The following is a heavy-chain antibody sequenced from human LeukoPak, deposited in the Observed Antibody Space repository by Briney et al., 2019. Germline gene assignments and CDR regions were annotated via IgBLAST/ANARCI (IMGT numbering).Heavy chain of an antibody. Sequence: ASVKVSCKASGYTFRSYEINWVRQAPGQGLEWVGWIHPNSGKTGYAQNFQGRVTMTRDTSTETAFVELSSLKFDDTAIFYCARGHYGGNRYFDIWGQGTLVTVSS. J-gene: IGHJ4*02. CDR1: GYTFRSYE. D-gene: IGHD4-23*01. V-gene: IGHV1-8*01. CDR3: ARGHYGGNRYFDI. CDR2: IHPNSGKT.